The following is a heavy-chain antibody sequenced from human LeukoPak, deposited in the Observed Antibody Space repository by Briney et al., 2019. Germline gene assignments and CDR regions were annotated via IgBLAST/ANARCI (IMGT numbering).Heavy chain of an antibody. J-gene: IGHJ4*02. CDR1: GFTFSSYS. D-gene: IGHD2-8*01. CDR2: ISSSSSSTI. CDR3: ARDWSGYCTNGVCYGFCY. Sequence: GESLRLSCAASGFTFSSYSMNWVRQAPGKGLEWVSYISSSSSSTIYYADSVKGRFTISRDNAKNSLYLQMNSLRAEYTAVYYCARDWSGYCTNGVCYGFCYWDQGTLVTVSS. V-gene: IGHV3-48*01.